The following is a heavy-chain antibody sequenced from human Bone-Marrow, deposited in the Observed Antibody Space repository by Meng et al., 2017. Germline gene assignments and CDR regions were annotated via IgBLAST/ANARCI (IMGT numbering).Heavy chain of an antibody. CDR2: IYWDDDK. Sequence: SGPTLVKPTQTLTLTCTFSGFSLSTSGVGVGWIRQPPGKALEWLGLIYWDDDKRYSPSLKSRLTITKDTSKNQVVLTMTNMDPVDTATYYCAHRIPSGAAAGTFGYWGQGTLVTVSS. CDR1: GFSLSTSGVG. D-gene: IGHD6-13*01. J-gene: IGHJ4*02. V-gene: IGHV2-5*02. CDR3: AHRIPSGAAAGTFGY.